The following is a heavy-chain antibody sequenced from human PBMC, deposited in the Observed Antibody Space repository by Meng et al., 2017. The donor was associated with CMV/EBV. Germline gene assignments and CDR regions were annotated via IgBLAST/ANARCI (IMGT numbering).Heavy chain of an antibody. CDR2: ISYDGSNK. D-gene: IGHD1-1*01. J-gene: IGHJ6*02. V-gene: IGHV3-30*04. CDR1: GFTFSSYA. CDR3: ARFDGGYIGYHYYYYGMDV. Sequence: GESLKISCAASGFTFSSYAMHWVRQAPGKELEWVAVISYDGSNKYYADSVKGRFTISRDNSKNTLYLQMNSLRAEDTAVYYCARFDGGYIGYHYYYYGMDVWGQGTTVTVSS.